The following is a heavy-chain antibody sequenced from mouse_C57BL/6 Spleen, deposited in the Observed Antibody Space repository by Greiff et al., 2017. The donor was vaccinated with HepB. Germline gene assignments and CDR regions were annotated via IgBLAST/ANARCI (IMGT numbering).Heavy chain of an antibody. Sequence: VVESGGGLVQPGGSLKLSCAASGFTFSDYYMYWVRQTPEKRLEWVAYISNGGGSTYYPDTVKGRFTISRDNAKNTLYLQMSRLKSEDTAMYYCARPYYYGSTLYWYFDVWGTGTTVTVSS. J-gene: IGHJ1*03. CDR1: GFTFSDYY. CDR2: ISNGGGST. CDR3: ARPYYYGSTLYWYFDV. D-gene: IGHD1-1*01. V-gene: IGHV5-12*01.